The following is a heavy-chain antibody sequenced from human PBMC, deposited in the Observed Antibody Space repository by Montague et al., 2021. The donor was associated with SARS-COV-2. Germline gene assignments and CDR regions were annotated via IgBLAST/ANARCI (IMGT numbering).Heavy chain of an antibody. J-gene: IGHJ6*02. CDR2: INSDGSST. V-gene: IGHV3-74*01. Sequence: SLRLSCAASGFTFSSYWMHWVRQAPGKGLVWVSRINSDGSSTSYADSVXGRFTISRDNAKNTLYLQMNSLRAEDTAVYYCARSGQQLVHPLATLYYYYGMDAWGQGTTVTVSS. D-gene: IGHD6-13*01. CDR1: GFTFSSYW. CDR3: ARSGQQLVHPLATLYYYYGMDA.